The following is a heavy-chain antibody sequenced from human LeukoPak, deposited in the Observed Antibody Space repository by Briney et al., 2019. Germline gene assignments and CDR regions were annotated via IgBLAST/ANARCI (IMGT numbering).Heavy chain of an antibody. CDR1: GFTFNDYA. CDR3: AKDLSYCGGDCYSEVGTPFDY. D-gene: IGHD2-21*02. J-gene: IGHJ4*02. Sequence: PGRSLRLSCAASGFTFNDYAMRWVRQAPGKGLEWVSGISWSSGSIGYADSVKGRFTISRDNAKNSLYLQMNSLRAEDTALYYCAKDLSYCGGDCYSEVGTPFDYWGQGTLVTVSS. V-gene: IGHV3-9*01. CDR2: ISWSSGSI.